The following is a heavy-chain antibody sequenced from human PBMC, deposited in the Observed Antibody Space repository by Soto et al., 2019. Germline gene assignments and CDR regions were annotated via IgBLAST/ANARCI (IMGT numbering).Heavy chain of an antibody. Sequence: PGESLKISGKGSGYSFSTYWIGWVRQMPGKGLEWMGIIYPGDSSTRYSRSFEGHVAISVDKSIRTAYLQWNSLKASATAMYYCARPYSSSWGNYGMEVWGQGTTVTVSS. CDR3: ARPYSSSWGNYGMEV. V-gene: IGHV5-51*01. D-gene: IGHD6-13*01. J-gene: IGHJ6*02. CDR2: IYPGDSST. CDR1: GYSFSTYW.